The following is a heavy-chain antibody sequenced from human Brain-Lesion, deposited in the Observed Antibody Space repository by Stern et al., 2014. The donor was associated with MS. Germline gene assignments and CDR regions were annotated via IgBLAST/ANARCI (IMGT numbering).Heavy chain of an antibody. D-gene: IGHD7-27*01. CDR2: IIPMTGEA. Sequence: QLVQSVAEVMKPASSVKVSCKASGGLFRSDAISWVRQAPGQGLEWLGGIIPMTGEAHYAQKFLDRVTITADESTTTTYMDLNSLTSEDTALYYCARHWGTDLWGQGTLLTVSS. CDR1: GGLFRSDA. CDR3: ARHWGTDL. J-gene: IGHJ5*02. V-gene: IGHV1-69*01.